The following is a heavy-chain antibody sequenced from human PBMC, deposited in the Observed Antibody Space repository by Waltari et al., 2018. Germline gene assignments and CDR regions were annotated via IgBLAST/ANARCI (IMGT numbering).Heavy chain of an antibody. Sequence: QLVQSGTEVKKPGESLKISCKTSGYSFNNYWIGWVRQMPGKGLEWMGIVRPVNTDTRYSPSFRGQVTISADKSISIAYLQWSSLKASDTAIYYCARHTEDDNGDDWGQGTLVTVSS. V-gene: IGHV5-51*01. CDR3: ARHTEDDNGDD. CDR2: VRPVNTDT. CDR1: GYSFNNYW. D-gene: IGHD1-1*01. J-gene: IGHJ4*02.